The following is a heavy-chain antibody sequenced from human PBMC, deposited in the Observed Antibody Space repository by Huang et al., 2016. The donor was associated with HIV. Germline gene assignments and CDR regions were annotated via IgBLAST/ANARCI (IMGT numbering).Heavy chain of an antibody. CDR1: GFTVTTSH. CDR2: IYIGGNT. Sequence: EVQLVETGGGLIQPGGSLRLSCAASGFTVTTSHISWVRQAPGKVLAWISLIYIGGNTYYADAVKGRCIIARDNSKNTVYLQMNSRRAEDTAVYYCAGGDYDSSGYYQGYLYYMDVWGKGTTVTVSS. J-gene: IGHJ6*03. V-gene: IGHV3-53*02. CDR3: AGGDYDSSGYYQGYLYYMDV. D-gene: IGHD3-22*01.